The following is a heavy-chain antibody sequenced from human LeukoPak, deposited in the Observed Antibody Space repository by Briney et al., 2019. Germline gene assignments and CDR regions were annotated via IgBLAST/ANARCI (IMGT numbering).Heavy chain of an antibody. D-gene: IGHD3-3*01. CDR1: GFTFSTYG. Sequence: GGSLRLSCAASGFTFSTYGMNWVRQAPGKGLEWVSYISSSSSTIYYADSVKGRFTISRDNAKNSLYLQMNSLRAEDTAVYYCAKDAHYDFWSGYSTGYFDYWGQGTLVTVSS. V-gene: IGHV3-48*04. CDR3: AKDAHYDFWSGYSTGYFDY. J-gene: IGHJ4*02. CDR2: ISSSSSTI.